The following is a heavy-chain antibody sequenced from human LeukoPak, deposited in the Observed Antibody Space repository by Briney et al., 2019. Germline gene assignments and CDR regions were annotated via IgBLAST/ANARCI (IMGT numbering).Heavy chain of an antibody. CDR1: GFTFSSYG. J-gene: IGHJ6*02. D-gene: IGHD6-19*01. CDR3: AKDVNHGYSSGGYGMDV. V-gene: IGHV3-30*18. CDR2: ISYDGSNK. Sequence: GGSLRLSCAASGFTFSSYGMHWVRQAPGKGLEWVAVISYDGSNKYYADSVKGRFTISRDNSKNTLYLQMNSLRAEDTAVYYCAKDVNHGYSSGGYGMDVWGQGTTVTVSS.